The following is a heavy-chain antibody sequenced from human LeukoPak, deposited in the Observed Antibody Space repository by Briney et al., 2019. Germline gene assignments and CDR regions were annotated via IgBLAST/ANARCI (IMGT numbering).Heavy chain of an antibody. CDR3: ATETKDSSAYYYFDY. V-gene: IGHV3-72*01. CDR1: GSTFSDHY. D-gene: IGHD3-22*01. CDR2: IRNRARGYTT. J-gene: IGHJ4*02. Sequence: PGGSLRLSCVVSGSTFSDHYMDWVRQAPGKGLEWVARIRNRARGYTTEYAASAKGRFTISRDASEGSLYLQMNSLQTEDTAVYYCATETKDSSAYYYFDYWGQGALVTVSS.